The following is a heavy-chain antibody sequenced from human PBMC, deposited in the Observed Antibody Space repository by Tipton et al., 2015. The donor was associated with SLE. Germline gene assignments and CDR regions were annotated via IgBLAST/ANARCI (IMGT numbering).Heavy chain of an antibody. Sequence: TLSLTCAVSGYSISSGYYWGWIRQPPGKGLEWIGYIYYSGSTNYNPSLKSRVTISVDTSKNQFSLKLSSVTAADTAVYYCARELSIYAYDAFDIWGQGTMVTVSS. J-gene: IGHJ3*02. CDR1: GYSISSGYY. V-gene: IGHV4-38-2*02. CDR3: ARELSIYAYDAFDI. D-gene: IGHD2-2*01. CDR2: IYYSGST.